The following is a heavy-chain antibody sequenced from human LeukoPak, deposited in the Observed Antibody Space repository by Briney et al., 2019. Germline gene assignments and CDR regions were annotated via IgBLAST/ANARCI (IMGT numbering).Heavy chain of an antibody. Sequence: GASVKVSCRVSGYTLTELSMHWVRQAPGKGLEWMGGFDPEDGETIYAQKFQGRVTMTEDTSTDTAYMELSSLRSEDTAVYYCATVSRLLWFGELVDYWGQGTLATVSS. D-gene: IGHD3-10*01. CDR3: ATVSRLLWFGELVDY. J-gene: IGHJ4*02. V-gene: IGHV1-24*01. CDR1: GYTLTELS. CDR2: FDPEDGET.